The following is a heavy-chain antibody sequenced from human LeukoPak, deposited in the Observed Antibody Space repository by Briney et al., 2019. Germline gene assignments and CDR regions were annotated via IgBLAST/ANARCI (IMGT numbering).Heavy chain of an antibody. Sequence: GGSLRLSRAASGFTFSSYGMHWVRQAPGKGLEWVAVISYDGSNKYYADSVKGRFTISRDNSKNTLYLQMNSLRAEDTAVYYCAKDLFVPPSTSVDAFDIWGQGTMVTVSS. CDR2: ISYDGSNK. CDR3: AKDLFVPPSTSVDAFDI. J-gene: IGHJ3*02. V-gene: IGHV3-30*18. D-gene: IGHD6-6*01. CDR1: GFTFSSYG.